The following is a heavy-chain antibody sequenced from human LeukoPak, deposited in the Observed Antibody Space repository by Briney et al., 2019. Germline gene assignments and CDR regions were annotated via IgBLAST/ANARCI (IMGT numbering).Heavy chain of an antibody. CDR1: GLTFSSYS. Sequence: GGSLRLSCAASGLTFSSYSMNWVRQAPGKGLEWVSGINWNGGSTGYADSVKGRFTISRDNAKNSLYLQMNSLRAKDTALYYCARGYNWNYQNAFDIWGQGTMVTVSS. J-gene: IGHJ3*02. CDR3: ARGYNWNYQNAFDI. D-gene: IGHD1-7*01. CDR2: INWNGGST. V-gene: IGHV3-20*04.